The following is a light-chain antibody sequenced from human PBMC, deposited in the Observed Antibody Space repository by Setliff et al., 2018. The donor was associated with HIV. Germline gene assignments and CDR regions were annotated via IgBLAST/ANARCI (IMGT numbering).Light chain of an antibody. Sequence: LTQPASVSGSPGQSITISCTGTRSDVGGYNSVSWYQQHPGKVPKVLIYEVSNRPSGVSNRFSCSKSGNTASLTISGLQADDEADYYCSSYTTTSTPVFGTGTKVTVL. V-gene: IGLV2-14*03. CDR1: RSDVGGYNS. CDR3: SSYTTTSTPV. J-gene: IGLJ1*01. CDR2: EVS.